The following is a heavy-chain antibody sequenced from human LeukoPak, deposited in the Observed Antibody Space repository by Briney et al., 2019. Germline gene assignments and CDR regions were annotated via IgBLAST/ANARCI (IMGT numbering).Heavy chain of an antibody. J-gene: IGHJ4*02. V-gene: IGHV3-33*08. CDR2: IWYDGSKK. Sequence: PGGSLRLSCSASGFTFSSCAMHRVRQAPGKGLEWVAVIWYDGSKKYHADSVKGRFTISRDNSKNTVYLQMNSLRVEDAAVYYCARDRGAVAGYYFDFWGQGTLVGVSS. CDR1: GFTFSSCA. D-gene: IGHD6-19*01. CDR3: ARDRGAVAGYYFDF.